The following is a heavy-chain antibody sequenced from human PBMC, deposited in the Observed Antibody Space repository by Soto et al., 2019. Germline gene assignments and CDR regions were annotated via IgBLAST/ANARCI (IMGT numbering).Heavy chain of an antibody. CDR2: ISWNSGSI. CDR3: AKDRLARPNRSYYYSGMDV. Sequence: PGGSLRLSCAASGFTFDDYAMHWVRQAPGKGLEWVSGISWNSGSIGYADSVKGRFTISRDNAKNSLYLQMNSLRAEDTALYYCAKDRLARPNRSYYYSGMDVWGQGTTVTVSS. V-gene: IGHV3-9*01. D-gene: IGHD6-6*01. J-gene: IGHJ6*02. CDR1: GFTFDDYA.